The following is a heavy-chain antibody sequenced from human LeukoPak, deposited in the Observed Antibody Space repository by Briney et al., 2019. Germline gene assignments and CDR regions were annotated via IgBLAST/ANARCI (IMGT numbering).Heavy chain of an antibody. CDR1: GYTFTSYD. CDR2: MNPNSGNT. CDR3: ASNGYYYYGMDV. V-gene: IGHV1-8*01. Sequence: ASVKVSCKASGYTFTSYDINWVRQATGQGLEWVGWMNPNSGNTGYAQKFQGRVTMTRNTSISTAYMELSSLRSEDTAVYYCASNGYYYYGMDVWGQGTTVTVSS. J-gene: IGHJ6*02.